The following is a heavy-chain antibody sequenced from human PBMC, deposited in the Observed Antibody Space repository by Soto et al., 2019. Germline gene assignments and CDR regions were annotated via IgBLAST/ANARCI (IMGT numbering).Heavy chain of an antibody. J-gene: IGHJ4*02. D-gene: IGHD2-15*01. V-gene: IGHV4-31*03. CDR1: GGSISNGYYY. CDR2: IHHSGRT. CDR3: ARLVEVSLDYFDS. Sequence: PSETLSLTCTVSGGSISNGYYYWSWVRQNPGKGLEWIGHIHHSGRTYYNPSLKSRVTISVDTSKNQFSLNLSSVTAADTAVYYCARLVEVSLDYFDSSSQGTPVTISS.